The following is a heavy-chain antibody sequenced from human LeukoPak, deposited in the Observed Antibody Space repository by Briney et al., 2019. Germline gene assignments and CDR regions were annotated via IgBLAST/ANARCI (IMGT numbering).Heavy chain of an antibody. J-gene: IGHJ4*02. Sequence: PGGSLRLSCAASGFTFSYYAMSWVRQAPGKGLEWVSTLNDNGANTHYADSVKGRFTISRDNSKNTLYLQMNSLRAEDTALYYCAKDVGGTSFFDYWGQGTLVTVSS. D-gene: IGHD3-16*01. V-gene: IGHV3-23*01. CDR3: AKDVGGTSFFDY. CDR1: GFTFSYYA. CDR2: LNDNGANT.